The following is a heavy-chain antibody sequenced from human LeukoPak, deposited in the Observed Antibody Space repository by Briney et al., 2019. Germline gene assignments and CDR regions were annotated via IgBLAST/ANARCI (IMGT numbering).Heavy chain of an antibody. J-gene: IGHJ5*02. CDR1: GGSISSGLYS. Sequence: SEALSLTCDVSGGSISSGLYSWSWIRQPLGKGLEWIGYIYPTGSTYYNPSLKSRVTISVDTSKNQFSLRLSSVTAADTAVYYCARLQYCSGTSCYWFDPWGQGTLVTVSS. CDR3: ARLQYCSGTSCYWFDP. V-gene: IGHV4-30-2*01. CDR2: IYPTGST. D-gene: IGHD2-2*01.